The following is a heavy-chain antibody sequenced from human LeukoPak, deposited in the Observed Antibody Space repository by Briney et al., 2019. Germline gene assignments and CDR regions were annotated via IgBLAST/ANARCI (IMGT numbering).Heavy chain of an antibody. D-gene: IGHD3-10*01. CDR1: GGSVSSGGNY. CDR2: IYYTGST. Sequence: SQTLSLTCSVSGGSVSSGGNYWTWVRQHPGKGLRWIGYIYYTGSTYFNPSLKSRVTMSVDTSKNQFSLKLNSVTAADAAVYYCARDYYGSGNTGWFDPWGQGDLVSVSS. CDR3: ARDYYGSGNTGWFDP. V-gene: IGHV4-31*03. J-gene: IGHJ5*02.